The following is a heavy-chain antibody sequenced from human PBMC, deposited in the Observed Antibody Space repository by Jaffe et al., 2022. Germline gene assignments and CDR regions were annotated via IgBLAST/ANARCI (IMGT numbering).Heavy chain of an antibody. D-gene: IGHD5-12*01. Sequence: QVQLQESGPGLVKPSETLSLTCAVSGYSISSGYYWGWIRQPPGKGLEWIGSIYHSGSTYYNPSLKSRVTISVDTSKNQFSLKLSSVTAADTAVYYCARHVSPARLIVATEYYFDYWGQGTLVTVSS. CDR2: IYHSGST. CDR1: GYSISSGYY. V-gene: IGHV4-38-2*01. J-gene: IGHJ4*02. CDR3: ARHVSPARLIVATEYYFDY.